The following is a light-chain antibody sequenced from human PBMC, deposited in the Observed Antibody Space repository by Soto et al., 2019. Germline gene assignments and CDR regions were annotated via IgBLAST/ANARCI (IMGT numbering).Light chain of an antibody. V-gene: IGKV3-20*01. CDR1: QSISSSY. CDR2: GAS. J-gene: IGKJ1*01. Sequence: VVLARCPGTQSMSPGERATLSCRASQSISSSYLAWYQQKPGQAPRLLTYGASSRATGIPDRFSGSGSGTDFTLTIIRLEPEDFAVYYCQQYGSSRWTFGQGTKVDIK. CDR3: QQYGSSRWT.